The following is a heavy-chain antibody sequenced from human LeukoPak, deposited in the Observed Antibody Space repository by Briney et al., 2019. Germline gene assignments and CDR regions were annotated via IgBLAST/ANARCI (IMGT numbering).Heavy chain of an antibody. V-gene: IGHV3-23*01. CDR3: AKEGHGSSWYLVTSEYFQH. D-gene: IGHD6-13*01. Sequence: PGGSLRLSCAASGFTFSSYAMSWVRQAPGKGLEWVSAISGSGGSTYYADSVKGRFTISRDNSKNTLYLQMNSLRAEDTAVYYCAKEGHGSSWYLVTSEYFQHWGQGTLVTVSS. CDR1: GFTFSSYA. CDR2: ISGSGGST. J-gene: IGHJ1*01.